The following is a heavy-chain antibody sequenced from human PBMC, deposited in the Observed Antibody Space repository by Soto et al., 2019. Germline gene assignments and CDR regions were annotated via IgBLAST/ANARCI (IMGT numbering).Heavy chain of an antibody. Sequence: EVQLVESGGGLVQPGGSLRLSCAASGFTFSAYDMHWVRQATGKGLEWVSAIGTQHDTYYPDSVKGRFTISRENAKNSLYLQKNRLEAGETAFAYCSRPASLLHGGGGWFDPWGQGTLVTVSS. CDR1: GFTFSAYD. CDR2: IGTQHDT. J-gene: IGHJ5*02. CDR3: SRPASLLHGGGGWFDP. D-gene: IGHD3-16*01. V-gene: IGHV3-13*01.